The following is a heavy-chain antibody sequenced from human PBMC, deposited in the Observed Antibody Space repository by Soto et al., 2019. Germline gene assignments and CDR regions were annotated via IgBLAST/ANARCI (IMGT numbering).Heavy chain of an antibody. D-gene: IGHD2-8*01. CDR3: AREAYVLMVYAGGGGEYYFDS. CDR2: TRNKANSYTT. Sequence: EVQLVESGGGLVQPGGSLRLSCAASGFTFSDHYMDWVRQAPGKGLEWVGRTRNKANSYTTEYAASVKGRFTISRDDSKNSLYLQMNSRKTGDKAVYYCAREAYVLMVYAGGGGEYYFDSWGQGTLVTVSS. J-gene: IGHJ4*02. V-gene: IGHV3-72*01. CDR1: GFTFSDHY.